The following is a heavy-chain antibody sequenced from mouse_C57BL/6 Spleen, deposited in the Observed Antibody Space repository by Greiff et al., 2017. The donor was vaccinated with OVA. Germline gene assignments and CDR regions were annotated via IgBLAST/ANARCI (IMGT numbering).Heavy chain of an antibody. V-gene: IGHV5-16*01. CDR3: ARVTTVVATEAMDY. CDR1: GFTFSDYY. D-gene: IGHD1-1*01. J-gene: IGHJ4*01. CDR2: INSDGSST. Sequence: EVQRVESEGGLVQPGSSMKLSCTASGFTFSDYYMAWVLQVPAPCLEWVANINSDGSSTYYLDSLKSRFIISRDNAKNIRYLQMSSLKSEDTATYYCARVTTVVATEAMDYWGQGTSVTVSS.